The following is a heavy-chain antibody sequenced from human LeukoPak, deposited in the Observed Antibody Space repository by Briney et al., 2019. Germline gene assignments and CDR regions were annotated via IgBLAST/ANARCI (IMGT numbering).Heavy chain of an antibody. CDR1: GFTFSSYE. CDR2: ITSSSSYI. CDR3: ARDPYSGNYGPYYYYYMDV. Sequence: GGSLRLSCAASGFTFSSYEMNWVRQAPGKGLEWVSYITSSSSYIYYADSVKGRFTISRDNAKNSLYLQMDSLRVEDTAVYYCARDPYSGNYGPYYYYYMDVWGKGTTVTISS. V-gene: IGHV3-21*05. D-gene: IGHD1-26*01. J-gene: IGHJ6*03.